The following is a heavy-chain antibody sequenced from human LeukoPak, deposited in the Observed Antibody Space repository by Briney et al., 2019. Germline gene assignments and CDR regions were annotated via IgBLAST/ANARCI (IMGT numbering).Heavy chain of an antibody. CDR2: IYYSGST. CDR3: ARALNGDYNFDY. V-gene: IGHV4-59*01. CDR1: GGSISSYY. J-gene: IGHJ4*02. Sequence: PSETLSLTCTVSGGSISSYYWSWIRQPPGKGLEWIGYIYYSGSTNYNPSLKSRVTISVDTSKNQFSLKPSSVAAADTAVYYCARALNGDYNFDYWGQGTLVTVSS. D-gene: IGHD4-17*01.